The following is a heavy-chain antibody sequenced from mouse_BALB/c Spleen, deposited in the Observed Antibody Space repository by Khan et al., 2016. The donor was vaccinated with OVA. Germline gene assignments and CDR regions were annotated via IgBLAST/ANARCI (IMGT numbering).Heavy chain of an antibody. CDR1: GFSLSTYG. CDR2: IWSGGST. CDR3: ARNYEYDEGLTY. Sequence: VKLVESGPGLVQPSQSLSITCTVSGFSLSTYGVHWVRQSPGKGLEWLGVIWSGGSTDYSAAFISRLSISKDNSKSQVFFKMNSLQANDTAIYYCARNYEYDEGLTYWGQGTLVTVSA. V-gene: IGHV2-2*02. D-gene: IGHD2-4*01. J-gene: IGHJ3*01.